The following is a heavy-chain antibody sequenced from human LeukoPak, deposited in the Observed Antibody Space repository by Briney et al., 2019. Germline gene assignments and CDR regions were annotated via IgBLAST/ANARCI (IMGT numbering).Heavy chain of an antibody. D-gene: IGHD2-8*01. Sequence: GASVKVSCKASGHTFTGYYMHWVRQAPGQGLEWMGWINPNSGGTNYAQKFQGRVTMTRDTSISTAYMELSRLRSDDTAVYYCARDREGYCTNGVCYEGNWFDPWGQGTLVTVSS. CDR1: GHTFTGYY. CDR2: INPNSGGT. V-gene: IGHV1-2*02. CDR3: ARDREGYCTNGVCYEGNWFDP. J-gene: IGHJ5*02.